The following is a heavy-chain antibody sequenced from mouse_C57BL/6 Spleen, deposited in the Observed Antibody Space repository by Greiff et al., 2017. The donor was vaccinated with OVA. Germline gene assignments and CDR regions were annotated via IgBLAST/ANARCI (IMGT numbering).Heavy chain of an antibody. D-gene: IGHD2-5*01. Sequence: EVQLQESGPGLVKPSQSLSLTCSVTGYSITSGYYWNWIRQFPGNKLEWMGYISYDGSNNYNPSLKNRISITRDTTKNQIFLKLNSVTTEDTATDYSARSIVTQDYYAMDYWGQGTSVTVSS. J-gene: IGHJ4*01. CDR2: ISYDGSN. CDR3: ARSIVTQDYYAMDY. CDR1: GYSITSGYY. V-gene: IGHV3-6*01.